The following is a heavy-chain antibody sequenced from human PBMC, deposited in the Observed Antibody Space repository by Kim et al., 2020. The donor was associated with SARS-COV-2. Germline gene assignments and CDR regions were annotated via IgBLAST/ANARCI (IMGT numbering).Heavy chain of an antibody. D-gene: IGHD6-19*01. CDR3: AKPYPRDSSGWYSHYYYGMDV. Sequence: GGSLRLSCAASGFTFSSYAMSWVRQAPGKGLEWVSAISGSGGSTYYADSVKGRFTISRDNSKNTLYLQMNSLRAEDTAVYYCAKPYPRDSSGWYSHYYYGMDVWGQGTTVTVSS. CDR1: GFTFSSYA. J-gene: IGHJ6*02. V-gene: IGHV3-23*01. CDR2: ISGSGGST.